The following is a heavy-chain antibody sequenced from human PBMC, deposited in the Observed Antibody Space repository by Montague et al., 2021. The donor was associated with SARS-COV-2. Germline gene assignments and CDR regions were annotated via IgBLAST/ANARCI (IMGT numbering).Heavy chain of an antibody. Sequence: TLSLTCTVSGGSASSGSYYWSWIPQPAGKGLEWIRRIYTSGSSNYNPYLKSRVTISADTSKDPFSLKVSSVTAADMAVYYCARERSADYYDSSGYHSYRYGMDVWGQGTTVTVSS. CDR1: GGSASSGSYY. CDR3: ARERSADYYDSSGYHSYRYGMDV. CDR2: IYTSGSS. J-gene: IGHJ6*02. V-gene: IGHV4-61*02. D-gene: IGHD3-22*01.